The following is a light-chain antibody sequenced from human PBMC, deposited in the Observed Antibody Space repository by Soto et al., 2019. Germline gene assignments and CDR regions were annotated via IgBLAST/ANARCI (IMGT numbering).Light chain of an antibody. V-gene: IGKV1-8*01. CDR1: QGISSY. J-gene: IGKJ1*01. CDR3: QQYDNSRT. CDR2: AAS. Sequence: AIRVTQSPSSLSASTGARVPITCRASQGISSYLAWYQQHPGKAPKLLIYAASTLQSGVPSRFSGSGSGTDFTLTISRLEPEDFAVYYCQQYDNSRTFGQGTKVDIK.